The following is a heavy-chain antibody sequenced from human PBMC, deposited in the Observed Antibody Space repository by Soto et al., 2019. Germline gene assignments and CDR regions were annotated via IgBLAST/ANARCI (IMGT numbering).Heavy chain of an antibody. Sequence: SETLSLTCAVYGGSFSGYYWSWIRQPPGKGLEWIGEINHSGSTNYNPSLKSRVTISVDTPKNQFSLKLSSVTAADTAVYYCARGRSRGAVAGTVDYWGQGTLVTVSS. J-gene: IGHJ4*02. V-gene: IGHV4-34*01. CDR3: ARGRSRGAVAGTVDY. CDR2: INHSGST. CDR1: GGSFSGYY. D-gene: IGHD6-19*01.